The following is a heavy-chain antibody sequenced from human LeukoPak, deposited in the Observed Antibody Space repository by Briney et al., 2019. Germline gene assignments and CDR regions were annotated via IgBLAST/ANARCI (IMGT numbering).Heavy chain of an antibody. V-gene: IGHV3-11*04. CDR3: AAEYCGGGYCYTRHSGHDY. J-gene: IGHJ4*02. D-gene: IGHD2-15*01. CDR1: GFTFTDHY. Sequence: GGSLRLSCAASGFTFTDHYMSWVRQAPGKGLEWVSYISSGGDIIYYADSVKGRFTVSRDNAKNSLYLQMNSLTTMDTALYYCAAEYCGGGYCYTRHSGHDYWGQGTLVTVSS. CDR2: ISSGGDII.